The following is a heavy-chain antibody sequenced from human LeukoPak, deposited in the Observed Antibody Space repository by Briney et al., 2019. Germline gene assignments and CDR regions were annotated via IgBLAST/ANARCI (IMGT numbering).Heavy chain of an antibody. J-gene: IGHJ5*02. CDR2: INTDGSST. CDR1: GFTFSSYS. CDR3: ARESGIAAALDL. Sequence: KPGGSLRLSCAASGFTFSSYSMTWVRQAPGKGLVWVSRINTDGSSTSYADSVKGRFTISRDNAKNTLYLQMNSLRAEDTAVYYCARESGIAAALDLWGQGTLVTVSS. D-gene: IGHD6-13*01. V-gene: IGHV3-74*01.